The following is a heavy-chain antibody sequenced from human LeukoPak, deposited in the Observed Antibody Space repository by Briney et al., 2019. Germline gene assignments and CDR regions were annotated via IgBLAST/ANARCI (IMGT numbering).Heavy chain of an antibody. Sequence: PGGSLRLSCAASGFTFSTSIMHWVRQAPGKGLEWVAVISYDGNNKYYADSVKGRFTISRDNSKNTLYLQMNSLRAEDTAVYYCAKDRSGWLADYWGQGTLVTVSS. V-gene: IGHV3-30*18. J-gene: IGHJ4*02. CDR2: ISYDGNNK. CDR1: GFTFSTSI. D-gene: IGHD6-19*01. CDR3: AKDRSGWLADY.